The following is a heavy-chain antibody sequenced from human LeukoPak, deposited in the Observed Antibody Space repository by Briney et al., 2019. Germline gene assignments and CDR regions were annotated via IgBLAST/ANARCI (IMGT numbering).Heavy chain of an antibody. Sequence: GGSLRLSCAASGFTFSSYGMHWVRQAPGKGLEWVAVISYDGSNKYYADSVKGRFTISRDNSKNTLYLQMNSLRAEDTAVYYCAKDGSPGDGYKDWGQGTLVTVSS. V-gene: IGHV3-30*18. D-gene: IGHD5-24*01. J-gene: IGHJ4*02. CDR1: GFTFSSYG. CDR2: ISYDGSNK. CDR3: AKDGSPGDGYKD.